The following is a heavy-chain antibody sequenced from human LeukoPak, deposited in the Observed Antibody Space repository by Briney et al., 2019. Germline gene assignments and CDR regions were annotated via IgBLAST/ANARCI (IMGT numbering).Heavy chain of an antibody. D-gene: IGHD1-26*01. CDR3: ARHGGIGLVGATFHWFDP. V-gene: IGHV4-4*09. CDR2: IYTSGNT. J-gene: IGHJ5*02. Sequence: SETLSLTCTVSGGSISSYYWSWIRQPPGKGLEWIGYIYTSGNTNYNPSLKSRVTISVDTSKNQFSLKLSSVTAADTAVYYCARHGGIGLVGATFHWFDPWGQGTLVTVSS. CDR1: GGSISSYY.